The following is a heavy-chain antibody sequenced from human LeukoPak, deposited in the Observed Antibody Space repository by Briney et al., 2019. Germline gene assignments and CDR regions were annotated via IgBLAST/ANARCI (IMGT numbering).Heavy chain of an antibody. Sequence: SETLSLTCTVAGGSISSYYWSWIRQPAGKGLDWIGRIYTSGSTNYNPSLKSRVTMSVATSKNQISLKLSSVTAADTAVYYCARDLRQQLVRRAFDIWGQGTMVTVSS. CDR2: IYTSGST. D-gene: IGHD6-13*01. CDR1: GGSISSYY. V-gene: IGHV4-4*07. CDR3: ARDLRQQLVRRAFDI. J-gene: IGHJ3*02.